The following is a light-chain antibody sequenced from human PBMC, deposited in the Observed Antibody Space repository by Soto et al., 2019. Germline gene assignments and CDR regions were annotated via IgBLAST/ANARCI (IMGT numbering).Light chain of an antibody. CDR1: SGSVFTAYY. J-gene: IGLJ2*01. Sequence: QAVVTQEPSFSVSPGGTVTLTCGLSSGSVFTAYYPSWYQQTPGQPPRTLIHNTTTRASGVPDRFSGSMFGNKAALTITGAQADDESDYYCVLYLGNDMIFCGGTQLTVL. V-gene: IGLV8-61*01. CDR2: NTT. CDR3: VLYLGNDMI.